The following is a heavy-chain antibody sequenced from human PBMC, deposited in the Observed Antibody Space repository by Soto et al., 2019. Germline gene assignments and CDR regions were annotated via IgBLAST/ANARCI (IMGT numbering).Heavy chain of an antibody. CDR2: IYYSGST. J-gene: IGHJ6*01. Sequence: SETLSLTCTVSGGSISSGDYYWSWIRQPPGKGLEWIGYIYYSGSTYYNPSLKSRVTISVDTSKNQFSLKLSSVTAADTAVYYCASDNILGILYGGMDVWGQGTTVTVSS. CDR1: GGSISSGDYY. D-gene: IGHD3-3*01. V-gene: IGHV4-30-4*01. CDR3: ASDNILGILYGGMDV.